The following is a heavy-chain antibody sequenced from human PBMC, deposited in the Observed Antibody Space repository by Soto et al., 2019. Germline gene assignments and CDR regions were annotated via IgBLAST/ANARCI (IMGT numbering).Heavy chain of an antibody. CDR2: IFSNDEK. J-gene: IGHJ5*02. V-gene: IGHV2-26*01. D-gene: IGHD1-26*01. Sequence: QVTLKESGPVLVKPTETLTLTCTVSGFSLSNGRRGVSWIHQPPGKALEWLAHIFSNDEKRFNTSLKSRLSISKDTSKRQVVLIMTIMDPVDTATYYCARTEDVGRSLTPEGLFDAWAQGTLVPVSS. CDR1: GFSLSNGRRG. CDR3: ARTEDVGRSLTPEGLFDA.